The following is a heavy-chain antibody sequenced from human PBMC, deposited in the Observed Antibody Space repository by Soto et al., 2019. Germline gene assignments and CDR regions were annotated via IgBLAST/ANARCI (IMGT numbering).Heavy chain of an antibody. V-gene: IGHV3-48*02. D-gene: IGHD4-17*01. CDR3: ARENYGDYLNWFDP. Sequence: GGSLRLSCAASGFTFSSYSMNWVRQAPGKRLEWVSYISSSSSTIYYADSVKGRFTISRDNAKNSLYLQMNSLRDEDTAVYYCARENYGDYLNWFDPWGQGTLVTVSS. CDR1: GFTFSSYS. J-gene: IGHJ5*02. CDR2: ISSSSSTI.